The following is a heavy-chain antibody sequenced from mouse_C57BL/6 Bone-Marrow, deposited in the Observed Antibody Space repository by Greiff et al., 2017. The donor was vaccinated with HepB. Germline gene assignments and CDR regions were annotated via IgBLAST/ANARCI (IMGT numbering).Heavy chain of an antibody. V-gene: IGHV1-61*01. Sequence: VKLMESGAELVRPGSSVKLSCKASGYTFTSYWMDWVKQRPGQGLEWIGNIYPSDSETHYNQKFKDKATLTVDKSSSTAYMQLSSLTSEDSAVYYCARGPYWGQGTTLTVSS. CDR1: GYTFTSYW. CDR3: ARGPY. J-gene: IGHJ2*01. CDR2: IYPSDSET.